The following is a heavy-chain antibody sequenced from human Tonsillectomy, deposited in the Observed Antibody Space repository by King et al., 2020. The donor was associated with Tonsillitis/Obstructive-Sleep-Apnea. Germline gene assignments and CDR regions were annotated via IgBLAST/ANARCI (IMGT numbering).Heavy chain of an antibody. CDR2: INHSGST. D-gene: IGHD2-15*01. Sequence: VQLQPWGAGLWKPSETLSLTCAVFGGSCSGYYWSWIRQPPGKGLEWIGEINHSGSTNYNPSRKSRVTISVDTSKNQFDLKLSSVTAADTAVYYCARRVVVVAATVFDPWGQGTLVTVSS. V-gene: IGHV4-34*01. CDR1: GGSCSGYY. J-gene: IGHJ5*02. CDR3: ARRVVVVAATVFDP.